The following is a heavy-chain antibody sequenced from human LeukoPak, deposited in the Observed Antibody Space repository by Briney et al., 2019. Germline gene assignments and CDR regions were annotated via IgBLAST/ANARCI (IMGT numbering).Heavy chain of an antibody. CDR1: GYTFTGYY. D-gene: IGHD3-22*01. CDR2: INAGNGNT. Sequence: VASVKVSCKASGYTFTGYYMHWVRQAPGQGLEWMGWINAGNGNTKYSQKFQGRVTITRDTSASTAYMELSSLRSEDTAVYYCASAVYDSSGYSLLQPYYYYYGMDVWGQGTTVTVSS. CDR3: ASAVYDSSGYSLLQPYYYYYGMDV. V-gene: IGHV1-3*01. J-gene: IGHJ6*02.